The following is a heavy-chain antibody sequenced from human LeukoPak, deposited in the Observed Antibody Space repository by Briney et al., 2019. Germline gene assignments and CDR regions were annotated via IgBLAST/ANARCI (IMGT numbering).Heavy chain of an antibody. V-gene: IGHV3-48*01. D-gene: IGHD6-13*01. CDR1: GFTFSSYS. CDR2: ISSSSSTI. J-gene: IGHJ5*02. CDR3: ARGIATGIDFFDP. Sequence: GGSLRLSCAASGFTFSSYSMNWVRQAPGKGLEWVSYISSSSSTIYYADSVKGRFTISRDNAKNSLYLQMNSLRAEDTAVYYCARGIATGIDFFDPWGQGTLVTVSS.